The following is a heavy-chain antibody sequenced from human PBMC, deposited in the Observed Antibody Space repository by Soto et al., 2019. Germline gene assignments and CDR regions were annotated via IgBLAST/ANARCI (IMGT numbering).Heavy chain of an antibody. V-gene: IGHV1-69*13. J-gene: IGHJ6*02. CDR1: GGTFSSDA. CDR2: IIPIFGTA. D-gene: IGHD2-2*01. Sequence: SVKVSCKASGGTFSSDAISWVRQAPGQGLERMGGIIPIFGTANYAQKFQGRVTITADESTSTAYMELSSLRSEDTAVYYCARDVVVPAAPGYYYYYGMDVWGQGTTVTVSS. CDR3: ARDVVVPAAPGYYYYYGMDV.